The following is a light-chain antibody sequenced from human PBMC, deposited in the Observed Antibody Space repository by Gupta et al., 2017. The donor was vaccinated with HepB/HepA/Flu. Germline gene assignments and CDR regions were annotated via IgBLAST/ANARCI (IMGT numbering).Light chain of an antibody. CDR3: QQYVNSRWT. J-gene: IGKJ1*01. V-gene: IGKV3-20*01. CDR1: QSVSSSY. CDR2: GAS. Sequence: EIVLTQSPGTLSLSPGERATLSCRASQSVSSSYLAWYQQKPGQAPRLLIYGASSRATGIPDRISGSGSGTDFTLTISRLEPEDFAVYYCQQYVNSRWTFGQGTKVEIK.